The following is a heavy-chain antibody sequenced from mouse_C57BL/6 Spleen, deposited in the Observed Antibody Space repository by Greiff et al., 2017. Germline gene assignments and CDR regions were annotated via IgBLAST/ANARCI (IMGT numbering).Heavy chain of an antibody. CDR1: GYSITSGYY. CDR2: ISYDGSN. J-gene: IGHJ2*01. CDR3: ARSNWDFYYFDY. V-gene: IGHV3-6*01. Sequence: DVKLQESGPGLVKPSQSLSLTCSVTGYSITSGYYWNWIRQFPGNKLEWMGYISYDGSNNYNPSLKNRISITRDTSKNQFFLKLNSVTTEDTATYYGARSNWDFYYFDYRGQGTTLTVSS. D-gene: IGHD4-1*01.